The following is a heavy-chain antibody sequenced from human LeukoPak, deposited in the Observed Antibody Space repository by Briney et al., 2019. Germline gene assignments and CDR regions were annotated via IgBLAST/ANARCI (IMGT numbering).Heavy chain of an antibody. CDR1: GFTFDDYG. D-gene: IGHD3-10*01. CDR2: INWNGGST. CDR3: ARKFLGSRGYYFDY. J-gene: IGHJ4*02. V-gene: IGHV3-20*04. Sequence: GGSLRLSCAASGFTFDDYGMSWVRQAPGKGLEWVSGINWNGGSTGYADSVKGRFTISRDNAKNSLYLQMNSLRAEDTAVYYCARKFLGSRGYYFDYWGQGTLVTVSS.